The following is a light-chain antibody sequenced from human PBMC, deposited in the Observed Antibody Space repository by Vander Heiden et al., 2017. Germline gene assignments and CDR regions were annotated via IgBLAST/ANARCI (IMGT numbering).Light chain of an antibody. CDR3: GTWDSGLSAGV. V-gene: IGLV1-51*02. CDR2: ENN. Sequence: QSVLTQPPSVSAAPGQTVTISCSGSSSNIGNNYVSWYQQLPGTVPKVLIYENNKRPSGIPDRFSGSKSGTSATLGITGLQTGDEADYYCGTWDSGLSAGVFGGGTKLTVL. J-gene: IGLJ3*02. CDR1: SSNIGNNY.